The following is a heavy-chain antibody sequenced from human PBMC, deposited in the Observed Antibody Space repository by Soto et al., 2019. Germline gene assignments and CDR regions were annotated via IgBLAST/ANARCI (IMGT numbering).Heavy chain of an antibody. V-gene: IGHV3-30*18. J-gene: IGHJ4*02. CDR1: GFTFSSYG. CDR3: AKDSLGGVVDLDY. D-gene: IGHD3-16*01. Sequence: QVQLVESGGGVVQPGRSLRLSCAASGFTFSSYGMHWVRQAPGKGLEWEAVISYDGSNKYYADSVKGRFTISRDNSKNTLYLQMNSLRAEDTAVYYCAKDSLGGVVDLDYWGQGTLVTVSS. CDR2: ISYDGSNK.